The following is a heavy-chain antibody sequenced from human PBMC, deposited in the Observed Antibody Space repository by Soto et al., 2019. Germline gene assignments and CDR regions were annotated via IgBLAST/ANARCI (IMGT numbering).Heavy chain of an antibody. CDR1: GGSISSYY. D-gene: IGHD3-3*01. Sequence: PSETLSLTCTVSGGSISSYYWSWIRQPPGKGLEWIGYIYYSGSTNYNPSLKSRVTISVDTSKNQFSLKLSSVTAADTAVYYCARMSTIFGVVIMGRGMDVWGQGTTVTV. V-gene: IGHV4-59*01. CDR2: IYYSGST. CDR3: ARMSTIFGVVIMGRGMDV. J-gene: IGHJ6*02.